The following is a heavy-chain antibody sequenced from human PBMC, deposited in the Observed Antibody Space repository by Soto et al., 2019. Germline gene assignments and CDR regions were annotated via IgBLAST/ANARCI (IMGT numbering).Heavy chain of an antibody. CDR1: GVCFSGYY. J-gene: IGHJ3*02. CDR2: INHSGST. D-gene: IGHD3-10*01. Sequence: DTLSLTCAVYGVCFSGYYWSWIRHPPGKGLEWIGEINHSGSTTYNPSPQTRVTLSVDPSKNQFSLKLSSVTAEDTAVFYCARRVIGSSRAFDIWGQGTMVTVSS. CDR3: ARRVIGSSRAFDI. V-gene: IGHV4-34*01.